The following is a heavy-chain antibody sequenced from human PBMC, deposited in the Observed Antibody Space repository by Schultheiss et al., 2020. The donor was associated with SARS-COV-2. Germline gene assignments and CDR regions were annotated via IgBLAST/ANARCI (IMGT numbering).Heavy chain of an antibody. CDR3: ARDRMDYDFWSGLGGFDY. V-gene: IGHV4-31*03. CDR1: GGSISSGGYY. CDR2: IYYSGST. D-gene: IGHD3-3*01. Sequence: SETLSLTCTVSGGSISSGGYYWSWIRQHPGKGLEWIGYIYYSGSTYYNPSLKSRVTISVDTSKNQFSLKLSSVTAADTAVYYCARDRMDYDFWSGLGGFDYWGQGTLVTVSS. J-gene: IGHJ4*02.